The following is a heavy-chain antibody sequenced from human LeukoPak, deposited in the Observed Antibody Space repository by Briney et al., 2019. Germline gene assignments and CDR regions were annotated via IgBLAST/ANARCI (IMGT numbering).Heavy chain of an antibody. D-gene: IGHD3-22*01. CDR2: ISYDGSNK. V-gene: IGHV3-30*03. Sequence: PGRSLRLSCAASGFTFSSYGMHWVRQAPGKGLEWVAVISYDGSNKYYADSVKGRFTISRDNSKNTLYQQMNSLRAEDTAVYYCARDGGVYDSSGYLVDPWGQGTLVTVSS. CDR1: GFTFSSYG. J-gene: IGHJ5*02. CDR3: ARDGGVYDSSGYLVDP.